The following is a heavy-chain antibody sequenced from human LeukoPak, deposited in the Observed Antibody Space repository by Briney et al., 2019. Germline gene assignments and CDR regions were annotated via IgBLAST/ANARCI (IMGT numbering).Heavy chain of an antibody. V-gene: IGHV3-23*01. D-gene: IGHD3-22*01. CDR3: AKVLEDSRGYYLIPIFY. CDR2: ISGSGGST. J-gene: IGHJ4*02. Sequence: RGSLRPSCAASGFTFSSYAMSSVRQAPGKGLEWVSAISGSGGSTYYADSVKGRFTISRDNSKNTLYLQMNSLRAEDTAVYYCAKVLEDSRGYYLIPIFYWGQGTLVTVSS. CDR1: GFTFSSYA.